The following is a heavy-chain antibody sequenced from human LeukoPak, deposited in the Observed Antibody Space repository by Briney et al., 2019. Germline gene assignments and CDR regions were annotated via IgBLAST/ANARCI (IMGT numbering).Heavy chain of an antibody. D-gene: IGHD3-10*01. V-gene: IGHV3-21*01. CDR3: VRVRGGSVRGGFDI. CDR2: ISSSSSYI. J-gene: IGHJ3*02. Sequence: GGSLRLSCAASGFTFSSYSMNWVRQAPGKGLEWVSSISSSSSYIYYADSVKGRFTISRDSPQNTLYLQMNSLRTEDTAVYYCVRVRGGSVRGGFDIWGQGTLVSVSS. CDR1: GFTFSSYS.